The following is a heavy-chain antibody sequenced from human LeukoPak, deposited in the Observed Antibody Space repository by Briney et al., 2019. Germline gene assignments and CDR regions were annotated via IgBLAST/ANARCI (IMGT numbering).Heavy chain of an antibody. CDR2: FDLEDGET. V-gene: IGHV1-24*01. J-gene: IGHJ6*02. D-gene: IGHD3-22*01. CDR1: GYTLTELS. CDR3: ATSDDSSGYARVNYYYGMDV. Sequence: GASVKVSCKVSGYTLTELSMHWVRQAPGKGLEWMGGFDLEDGETIYAQKFQGRVTMTEDTSTDTAYMELSSLRSEDTAVYYCATSDDSSGYARVNYYYGMDVWGQGTTVTVSS.